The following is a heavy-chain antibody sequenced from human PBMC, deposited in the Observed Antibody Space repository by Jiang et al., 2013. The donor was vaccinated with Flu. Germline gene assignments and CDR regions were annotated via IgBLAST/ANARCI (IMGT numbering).Heavy chain of an antibody. CDR1: GFTFSDYY. J-gene: IGHJ4*02. CDR2: ISTNSAYX. D-gene: IGHD6-6*01. Sequence: ESGGGLVKPGGSLRLSCAASGFTFSDYYMSWIRQAPGKGLEWVSYISTNSAYXNYADSVKGRFTISRDNAKNSLYLQMNSLRAEDTAVYYCARVHSNSPEDYWGQGTLVTVSS. V-gene: IGHV3-11*06. CDR3: ARVHSNSPEDY.